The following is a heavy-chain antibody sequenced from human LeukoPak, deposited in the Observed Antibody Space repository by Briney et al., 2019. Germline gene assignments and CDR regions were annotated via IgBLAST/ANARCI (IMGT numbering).Heavy chain of an antibody. CDR1: GGSFSGYY. Sequence: SETLSLTCAVYGGSFSGYYWSWIRQPPGKGLEWIGEINHSGSTNYNPSLKSRVTISVDTSKNQFSLKLSSVTAADTAVYYCARSNIVRGVRAIDYWGQGTLVTVSS. J-gene: IGHJ4*02. CDR2: INHSGST. V-gene: IGHV4-34*01. CDR3: ARSNIVRGVRAIDY. D-gene: IGHD3-10*01.